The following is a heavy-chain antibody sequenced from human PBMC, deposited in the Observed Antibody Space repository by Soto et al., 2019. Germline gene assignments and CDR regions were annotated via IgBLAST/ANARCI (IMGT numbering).Heavy chain of an antibody. CDR1: GDSVSSNGAA. Sequence: SQTLSLTCAISGDSVSSNGAAWNCIRQSPSRGLEWLGRTYYRSKWYNDYAVSVKSRITINPDTSKSQFSLQLNSVTPEDTAVYYCAREKHDDFNRGIGFDTWGKGMLVTVYS. V-gene: IGHV6-1*01. CDR2: TYYRSKWYN. J-gene: IGHJ5*02. CDR3: AREKHDDFNRGIGFDT. D-gene: IGHD1-26*01.